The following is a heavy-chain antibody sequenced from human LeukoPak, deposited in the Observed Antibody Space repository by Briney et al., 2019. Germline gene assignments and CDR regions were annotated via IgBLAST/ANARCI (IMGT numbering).Heavy chain of an antibody. J-gene: IGHJ6*02. CDR2: ISGSGGST. CDR3: ATGGYCSSTSCDYGMDV. V-gene: IGHV3-23*01. Sequence: GGSLRPSCAASGFTFSSYAMSWVRQAPGKGLEWVSAISGSGGSTYYADSVKGRFTISRDNSKNTLYLQMNSLRAEDTAVYYCATGGYCSSTSCDYGMDVWGQGTTVTVSS. D-gene: IGHD2-2*01. CDR1: GFTFSSYA.